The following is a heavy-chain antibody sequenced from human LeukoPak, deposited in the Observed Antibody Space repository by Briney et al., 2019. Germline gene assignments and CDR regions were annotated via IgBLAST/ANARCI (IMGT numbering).Heavy chain of an antibody. D-gene: IGHD2-2*02. CDR3: AKSGPLYPYGMGV. Sequence: GGSLRLSCAASGFTFDDYAMHWVRQVPGKGLEWVSGISWNSGSIGYADSVKGRFTISRDNAKNSLYLQMNSLRAEDTALYYCAKSGPLYPYGMGVWGQGTTVTVSS. CDR2: ISWNSGSI. J-gene: IGHJ6*02. CDR1: GFTFDDYA. V-gene: IGHV3-9*01.